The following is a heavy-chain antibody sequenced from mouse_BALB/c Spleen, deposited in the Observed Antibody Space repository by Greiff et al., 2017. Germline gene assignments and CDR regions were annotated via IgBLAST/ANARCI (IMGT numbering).Heavy chain of an antibody. Sequence: DVQLQESGPGLVKPSQSLSLTCTVTGYSITSDYAWNWIRQFPGNKLEWMGYISYSGSTSYNPSLKSRISITRDTSKNQFFLQLNSVTTEDTATYYCAREGHYYGSSPWFAYWGQGTLVTVSA. D-gene: IGHD1-1*01. V-gene: IGHV3-2*02. J-gene: IGHJ3*01. CDR2: ISYSGST. CDR1: GYSITSDYA. CDR3: AREGHYYGSSPWFAY.